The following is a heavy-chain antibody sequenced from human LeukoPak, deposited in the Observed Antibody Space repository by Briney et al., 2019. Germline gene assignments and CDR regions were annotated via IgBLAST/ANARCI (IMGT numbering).Heavy chain of an antibody. V-gene: IGHV1-2*06. D-gene: IGHD6-25*01. CDR3: ASHSSGGAFDI. CDR2: INPNSGGT. J-gene: IGHJ3*02. CDR1: GYTFTGCY. Sequence: ASVKVSCKASGYTFTGCYMHWVRQAPGQGLEWMGRINPNSGGTNYAQKFRGRVTMTRDTSISTAYMELSRLRSDDTAVYYCASHSSGGAFDIWGQGTMVAVSS.